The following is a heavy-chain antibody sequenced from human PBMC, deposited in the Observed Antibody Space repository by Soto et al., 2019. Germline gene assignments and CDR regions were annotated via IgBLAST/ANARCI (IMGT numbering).Heavy chain of an antibody. Sequence: EVQLVESGGGLVQPGRSLRLSCAASGFTFDDYAMHWVRQAPGKGLEWVSGISWNSGSIGYADSVKGRFTISRDNAKTSLYLQMNSLRAEDTALYYCAKVVAVASGAFDIWGKGTMVTVSS. CDR3: AKVVAVASGAFDI. J-gene: IGHJ3*02. CDR1: GFTFDDYA. V-gene: IGHV3-9*01. D-gene: IGHD6-19*01. CDR2: ISWNSGSI.